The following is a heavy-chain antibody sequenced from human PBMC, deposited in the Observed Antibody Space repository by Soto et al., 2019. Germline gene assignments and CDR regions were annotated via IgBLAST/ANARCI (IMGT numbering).Heavy chain of an antibody. CDR3: ARNASGGFDS. J-gene: IGHJ4*02. V-gene: IGHV1-18*01. D-gene: IGHD3-16*01. Sequence: QVQLVQSGAQVKKPGASVKVSCKASGYTFSSSSISWVRQAPGQGLECMGWISVYNGNTNYAQTLQGRVTMSTATSTGTAYMELRSLRSDDTAVYYCARNASGGFDSWGQGTLVTVSS. CDR1: GYTFSSSS. CDR2: ISVYNGNT.